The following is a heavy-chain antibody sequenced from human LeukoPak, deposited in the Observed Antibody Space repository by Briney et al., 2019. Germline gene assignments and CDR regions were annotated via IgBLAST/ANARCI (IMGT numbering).Heavy chain of an antibody. CDR3: ARPAVPIDY. V-gene: IGHV3-23*01. Sequence: GGSLRLSCAASGFTFSTFVMSWVRQAPGKGPEWVSGISASGGSTYYADSVKGRFTISRGNSKNTLYLQMKSLRAEDTALYYCARPAVPIDYWGQGTLVTVSS. CDR2: ISASGGST. CDR1: GFTFSTFV. J-gene: IGHJ4*02. D-gene: IGHD4-17*01.